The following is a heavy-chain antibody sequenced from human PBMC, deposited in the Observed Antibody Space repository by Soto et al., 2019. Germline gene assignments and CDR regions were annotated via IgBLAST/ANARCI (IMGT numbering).Heavy chain of an antibody. Sequence: ASVKVSCKASGYTSTNYGMHWVRQAPGQRLEWMGWINAGSGNTKYSQKFQGRITITRDTSASTVYMELSSLRSEDTAVYYCANGIIVIPGAKGLDPWGQGTLVTVSS. CDR1: GYTSTNYG. V-gene: IGHV1-3*01. D-gene: IGHD2-2*01. CDR3: ANGIIVIPGAKGLDP. CDR2: INAGSGNT. J-gene: IGHJ5*02.